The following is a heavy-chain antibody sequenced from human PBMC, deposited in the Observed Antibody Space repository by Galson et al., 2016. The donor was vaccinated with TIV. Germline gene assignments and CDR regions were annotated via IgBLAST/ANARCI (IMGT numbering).Heavy chain of an antibody. D-gene: IGHD5-24*01. J-gene: IGHJ4*02. CDR2: IYYSGSA. CDR3: ERERASGRDGYSYADQ. CDR1: GGSISSIGYY. V-gene: IGHV4-31*03. Sequence: TLSLTCTVSGGSISSIGYYWSWIRQHPGRGLEWIGFIYYSGSAHSKPTLKSRVTISVDTSKNQFSLQLSSVTAADTAIYYCERERASGRDGYSYADQWGQGTLVTVSS.